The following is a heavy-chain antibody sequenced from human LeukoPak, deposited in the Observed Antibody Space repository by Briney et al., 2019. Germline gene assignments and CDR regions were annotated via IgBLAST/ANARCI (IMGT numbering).Heavy chain of an antibody. J-gene: IGHJ3*02. Sequence: SETLSLTCTVSGGSISSSSYYWGWIRQPPGKGLEWIGSIYCSGSTYYNPSLKSRVTISVDTSKNQFSLKLSSVTAADTAVYYCARVGAPDAFDIWGQGTMVTVSS. CDR1: GGSISSSSYY. CDR2: IYCSGST. D-gene: IGHD4/OR15-4a*01. V-gene: IGHV4-39*01. CDR3: ARVGAPDAFDI.